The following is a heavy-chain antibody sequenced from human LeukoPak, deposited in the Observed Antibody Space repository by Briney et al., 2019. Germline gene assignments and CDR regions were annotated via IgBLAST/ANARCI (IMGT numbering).Heavy chain of an antibody. CDR1: GYTLTELS. CDR2: FDPEDGET. Sequence: GASVKVSCKVSGYTLTELSMHWVRQAPGKGLEWMGGFDPEDGETIYAQKFQGRVTMTEDTYTDTAYMELSSLRSEDTAVYYCATRDSARYYFDYWGQGTLVTVSS. J-gene: IGHJ4*02. CDR3: ATRDSARYYFDY. D-gene: IGHD2-21*02. V-gene: IGHV1-24*01.